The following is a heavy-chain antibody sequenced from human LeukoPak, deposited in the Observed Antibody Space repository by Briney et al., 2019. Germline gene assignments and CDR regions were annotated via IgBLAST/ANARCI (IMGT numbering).Heavy chain of an antibody. CDR2: ISYSGST. V-gene: IGHV4-59*01. D-gene: IGHD3-22*01. Sequence: SETLSLTCTVSGGSISNYYWSWIRQPPGKGLEWIGYISYSGSTNYNASLKSRVTISVDTSKNQFSLKLSSVTAADTAVYYCAREAGNYYNSSGRYIDYWGQGTLVTVSS. J-gene: IGHJ4*02. CDR1: GGSISNYY. CDR3: AREAGNYYNSSGRYIDY.